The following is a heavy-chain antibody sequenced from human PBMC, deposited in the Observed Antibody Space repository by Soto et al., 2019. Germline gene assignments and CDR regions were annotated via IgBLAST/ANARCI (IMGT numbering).Heavy chain of an antibody. D-gene: IGHD3-10*01. Sequence: PGGSLRLSCAASGFTVSSNYMSWVRQAPGKGLEWVSVIYSGGSTYYADSVKGRFTISRDNSKNTLYLQMNSLRAEDTAVYYCARDRGSGVDYYYYMDVWGKGTTVTVS. CDR2: IYSGGST. CDR3: ARDRGSGVDYYYYMDV. V-gene: IGHV3-66*01. J-gene: IGHJ6*03. CDR1: GFTVSSNY.